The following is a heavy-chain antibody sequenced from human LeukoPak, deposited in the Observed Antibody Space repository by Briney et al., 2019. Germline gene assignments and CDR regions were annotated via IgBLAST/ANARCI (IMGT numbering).Heavy chain of an antibody. Sequence: PSETLSLTCTVSGGPISSSSYYWGWVRQPPGKGLEWIGSIYFSGNTYYNPSLKSRVTISVDTSKNQFSLRLNSVTAADTAVYYCASVGRFGENDAFDNWGQGTMVTVSS. CDR1: GGPISSSSYY. V-gene: IGHV4-39*07. CDR2: IYFSGNT. D-gene: IGHD3-10*01. CDR3: ASVGRFGENDAFDN. J-gene: IGHJ3*02.